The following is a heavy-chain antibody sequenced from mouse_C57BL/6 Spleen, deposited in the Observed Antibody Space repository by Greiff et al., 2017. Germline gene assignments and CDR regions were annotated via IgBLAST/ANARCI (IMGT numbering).Heavy chain of an antibody. CDR3: ARWGGNGGAMDY. J-gene: IGHJ4*01. CDR2: IDPSDSET. Sequence: LQQPGAELVRPGSSVKLSCKASGYTFTSYWMHWVKQRPIQGLEWIGNIDPSDSETHYNQKFKDKATLTVDKSSSTAYMQLSSLTSEDSAVYYCARWGGNGGAMDYWGQGTSVTVSS. CDR1: GYTFTSYW. D-gene: IGHD1-1*02. V-gene: IGHV1-52*01.